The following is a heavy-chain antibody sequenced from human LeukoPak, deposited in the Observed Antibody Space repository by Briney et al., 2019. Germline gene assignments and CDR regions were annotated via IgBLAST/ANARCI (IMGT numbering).Heavy chain of an antibody. CDR3: ARGRGSGSYSLYYYYYMDV. CDR1: GYTFTSYD. V-gene: IGHV1-8*01. J-gene: IGHJ6*03. D-gene: IGHD3-10*01. CDR2: MNPNSGNT. Sequence: ASVKVSCKASGYTFTSYDINWVRQATGQGLEWMGWMNPNSGNTGYAQKFQGRDTMTRNTSISTAYMELSSLRSEDTAVYYCARGRGSGSYSLYYYYYMDVWGKGTTVTISS.